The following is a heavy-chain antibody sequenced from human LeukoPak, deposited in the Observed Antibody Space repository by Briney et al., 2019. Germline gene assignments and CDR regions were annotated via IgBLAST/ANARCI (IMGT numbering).Heavy chain of an antibody. D-gene: IGHD4-23*01. CDR3: ARSETTVVGFDY. V-gene: IGHV3-30-3*01. CDR1: GFTFSSYA. Sequence: GGSLRLSCAASGFTFSSYAMHWVRQAPGRGLEWVAVISYDGSNKYYADSVKGRFTISRDNSKNTLYLQMNSLRAEDTAVYYCARSETTVVGFDYWGQGTLVTVSS. CDR2: ISYDGSNK. J-gene: IGHJ4*02.